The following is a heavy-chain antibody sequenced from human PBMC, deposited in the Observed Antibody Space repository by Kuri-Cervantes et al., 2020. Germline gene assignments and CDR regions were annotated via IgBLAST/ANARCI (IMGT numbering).Heavy chain of an antibody. V-gene: IGHV4-38-2*01. Sequence: ESLKISCAASGFTFSSYAMSWIRQPPGKGLEWIGSIYHSGSTYYNPSLKSRVTISVDRSKNQLSLKLSSVTAADTAVYYCARADYDILTGYLNWFDPWGQGTLVTVSS. J-gene: IGHJ5*02. CDR1: GFTFSSYA. CDR3: ARADYDILTGYLNWFDP. D-gene: IGHD3-9*01. CDR2: IYHSGST.